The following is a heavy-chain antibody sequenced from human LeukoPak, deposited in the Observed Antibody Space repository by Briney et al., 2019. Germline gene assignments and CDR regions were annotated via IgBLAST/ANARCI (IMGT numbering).Heavy chain of an antibody. V-gene: IGHV1-8*03. CDR2: MNPNSGNT. CDR3: ARGHPRYSSGYYPDAFDI. D-gene: IGHD3-22*01. Sequence: VASVTVSCKASGYTFTSYDINWVRQATGRGLEWMGWMNPNSGNTGYAQKFQGRVTITRNTSISTAYMELSSLRSEDTAVYYCARGHPRYSSGYYPDAFDIWGQGTMVTVSS. CDR1: GYTFTSYD. J-gene: IGHJ3*02.